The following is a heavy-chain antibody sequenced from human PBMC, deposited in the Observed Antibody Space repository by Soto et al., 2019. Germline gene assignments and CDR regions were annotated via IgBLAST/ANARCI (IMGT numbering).Heavy chain of an antibody. CDR2: ISYDGSNK. CDR3: AKSTSCAY. Sequence: QVQLVESGGGVVQPGRSLRLSCAASGFTFSSYGMHWVRQAPGKGLEWVAVISYDGSNKYYADSVKGRFTISRDNSKNTLYLQMNSLRAEDTAVYYCAKSTSCAYWGQGTLVTVSS. D-gene: IGHD2-2*01. V-gene: IGHV3-30*18. J-gene: IGHJ4*02. CDR1: GFTFSSYG.